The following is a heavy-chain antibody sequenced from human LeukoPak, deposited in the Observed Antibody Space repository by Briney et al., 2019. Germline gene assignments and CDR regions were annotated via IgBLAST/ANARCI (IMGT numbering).Heavy chain of an antibody. V-gene: IGHV1-18*01. CDR3: ASVRGYSSGWYASGFDP. J-gene: IGHJ5*02. CDR2: ISGNNGNT. D-gene: IGHD6-19*01. CDR1: GYTFTSYG. Sequence: ASVKVSCKASGYTFTSYGISWVRQAPGQGLEWMGWISGNNGNTNYAQKLQGRVTMTTDTSTSTAYMELRSLRSDDTAVYYCASVRGYSSGWYASGFDPWGQGTLVTVSS.